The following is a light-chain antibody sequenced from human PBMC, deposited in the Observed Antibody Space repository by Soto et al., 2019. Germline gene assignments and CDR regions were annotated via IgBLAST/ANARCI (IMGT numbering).Light chain of an antibody. J-gene: IGLJ1*01. CDR1: SSDVGGYSY. V-gene: IGLV2-14*01. CDR2: DVS. Sequence: QSVLTQPASVSGSPGQSIAISCTGTSSDVGGYSYVSWYQQQPGKAPKLVISDVSNRPSGVSDRFSGSKSGNTASLTISGLQTKDEADYYCASNTPSSTYVSGPGTKVTVL. CDR3: ASNTPSSTYV.